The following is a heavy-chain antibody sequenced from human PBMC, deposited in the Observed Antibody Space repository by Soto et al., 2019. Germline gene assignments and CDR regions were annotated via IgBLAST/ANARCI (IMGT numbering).Heavy chain of an antibody. J-gene: IGHJ3*02. CDR2: ITPIFGTA. Sequence: QVQLVQSGAEVKKPGSSVKVSCKASGGTFSSYAISWVRQAPGQGLEWMGGITPIFGTANYAQKFQGRVTITADESTSTAYMELSSLRSEDTAVYYCAGYYYDSSGYWNAFDIWGQGTMVTVSS. CDR1: GGTFSSYA. V-gene: IGHV1-69*01. CDR3: AGYYYDSSGYWNAFDI. D-gene: IGHD3-22*01.